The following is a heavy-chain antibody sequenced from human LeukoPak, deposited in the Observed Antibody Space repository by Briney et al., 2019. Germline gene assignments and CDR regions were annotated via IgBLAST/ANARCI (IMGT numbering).Heavy chain of an antibody. Sequence: PGGSLRLSCAASGFTFSSYSMTWVRQAPGKGLEWVSYISSSSSTIYYADSVKGRFTISRDNAKNSLYLQMNSLRAEDTAVYYCARDDDFWSGYYSNFDYWGQGTLVTVSS. D-gene: IGHD3-3*01. V-gene: IGHV3-48*01. J-gene: IGHJ4*02. CDR2: ISSSSSTI. CDR1: GFTFSSYS. CDR3: ARDDDFWSGYYSNFDY.